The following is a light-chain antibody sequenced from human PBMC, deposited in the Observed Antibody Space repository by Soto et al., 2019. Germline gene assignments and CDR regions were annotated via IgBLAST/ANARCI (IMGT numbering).Light chain of an antibody. CDR3: QQYNNWIT. Sequence: EIVLTQSPGTLSLSPGQRATLYCRASQRLSASDIAWYQQKPGQAPKFLIYDVSIRATGVPARFSGSWSGTEFTLTISSLQSEDFAVYYCQQYNNWITFGQGTRLEIK. CDR1: QRLSASD. CDR2: DVS. J-gene: IGKJ5*01. V-gene: IGKV3-15*01.